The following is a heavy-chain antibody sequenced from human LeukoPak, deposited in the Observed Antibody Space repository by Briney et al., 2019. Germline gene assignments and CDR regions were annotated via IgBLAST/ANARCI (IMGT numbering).Heavy chain of an antibody. CDR1: GHTFSGYY. CDR3: ARDLGRSYSSNWDWFDP. V-gene: IGHV1-2*02. D-gene: IGHD6-13*01. Sequence: ASVKVSCKASGHTFSGYYMYWVRQAPGQGLEWMGWINPNSGGTNYAQKFQGRVTMTRDTSISTAYMELSRLRSDDTAVYYCARDLGRSYSSNWDWFDPWGQGTLVTVSS. CDR2: INPNSGGT. J-gene: IGHJ5*02.